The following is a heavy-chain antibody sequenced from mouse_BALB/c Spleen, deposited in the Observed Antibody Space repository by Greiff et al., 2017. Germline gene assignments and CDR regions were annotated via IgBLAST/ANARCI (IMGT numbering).Heavy chain of an antibody. D-gene: IGHD3-2*01. J-gene: IGHJ4*01. V-gene: IGHV14-3*02. CDR2: IDPANGNT. CDR3: ARDSSGSNFYYYAIDY. CDR1: GFNIKDTY. Sequence: LQESGAELVKPGASVKLSCTASGFNIKDTYMHWVKQRPEQGLEWIGRIDPANGNTKYDPKFQGKATITADTSSNTAYLQLSSLTSEDTAVYYCARDSSGSNFYYYAIDYWGQGTSVTVSS.